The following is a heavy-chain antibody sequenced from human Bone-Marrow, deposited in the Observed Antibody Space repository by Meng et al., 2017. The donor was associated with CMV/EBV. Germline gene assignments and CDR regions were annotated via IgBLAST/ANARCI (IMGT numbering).Heavy chain of an antibody. CDR2: IRNDGSNK. J-gene: IGHJ6*02. Sequence: GGSLRLSCAASGFTFSSYAMHWVRQAPGKGLEWVAFIRNDGSNKYYADSVKGRFTISRDNSRNTLDLQMNSLRAEDTAVYYCAKDGADIVVEPAAMGYYGMDVWGQGTTVTVSS. CDR3: AKDGADIVVEPAAMGYYGMDV. V-gene: IGHV3-30*02. CDR1: GFTFSSYA. D-gene: IGHD2-2*01.